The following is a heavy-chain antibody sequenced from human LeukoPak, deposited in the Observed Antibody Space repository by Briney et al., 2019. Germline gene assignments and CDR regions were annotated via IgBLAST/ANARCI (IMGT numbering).Heavy chain of an antibody. J-gene: IGHJ4*02. V-gene: IGHV1-2*02. CDR1: GYTFTGHY. CDR3: ARAREYVY. D-gene: IGHD2/OR15-2a*01. CDR2: INTNSGVT. Sequence: ASVKVSYKASGYTFTGHYINWVRQAPGQGFEWMGWINTNSGVTNYAQKFQVRITMTMDTSITTAYMELSRLTSDDTAVYYCARAREYVYWGQGTLVTVSS.